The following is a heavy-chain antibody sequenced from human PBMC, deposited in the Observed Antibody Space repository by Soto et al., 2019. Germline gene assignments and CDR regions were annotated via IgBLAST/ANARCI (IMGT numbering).Heavy chain of an antibody. V-gene: IGHV3-53*01. J-gene: IGHJ6*02. D-gene: IGHD3-9*01. CDR2: IYSEGTP. CDR1: GFTVGSNY. Sequence: GGSLRLSCAASGFTVGSNYMSWVRQAPGKWLEWVSVIYSEGTPYYADSVKGRFTISRENSNNTLYLHKNNLRAEDTAVYYCARSTYYDILTGSYYYYAMDVWGQGXTVTVSS. CDR3: ARSTYYDILTGSYYYYAMDV.